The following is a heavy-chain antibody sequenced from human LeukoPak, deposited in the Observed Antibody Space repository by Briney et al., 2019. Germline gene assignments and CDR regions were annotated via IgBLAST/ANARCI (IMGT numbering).Heavy chain of an antibody. CDR3: ACLYQWQVSYYSHGMDV. V-gene: IGHV1-2*06. Sequence: ASVKVSCKASGYTFTDYYMHWVRQAPGQGLEWVGRINPNTGGTNYAQRFQGSVTLTRDTSITTAYMELSSLRSDDTAIYYCACLYQWQVSYYSHGMDVWGQGTTVTVSS. J-gene: IGHJ6*02. CDR1: GYTFTDYY. D-gene: IGHD6-19*01. CDR2: INPNTGGT.